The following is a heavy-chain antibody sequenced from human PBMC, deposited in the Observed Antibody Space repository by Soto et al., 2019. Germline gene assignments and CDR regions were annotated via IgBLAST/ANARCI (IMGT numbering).Heavy chain of an antibody. Sequence: QVQLVESGGGVVQPGRSLRLSCAASGFTFSSYAMHWVRQAPGKGLEWVAVISYDGSNKYYADSLKGRFTISRDNSKNTLYLQMNSLRAEDTAVYYCARAYEGAYFDYWGQGNLVTVSS. CDR3: ARAYEGAYFDY. CDR2: ISYDGSNK. V-gene: IGHV3-30-3*01. CDR1: GFTFSSYA. J-gene: IGHJ4*02. D-gene: IGHD3-16*01.